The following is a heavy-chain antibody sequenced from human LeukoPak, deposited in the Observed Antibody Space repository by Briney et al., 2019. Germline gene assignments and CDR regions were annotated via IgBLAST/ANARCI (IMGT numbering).Heavy chain of an antibody. CDR3: ARLVRGDDYGDYDDY. CDR1: GFTFSSYS. Sequence: PGGSLRLSCAASGFTFSSYSMNWVRQAPGKGLEWVSSISSSSSYIYYADSVKGRFTISRDNAKNSLYLQMNSLRAEDTAVYYCARLVRGDDYGDYDDYWGQGTLVTVSS. V-gene: IGHV3-21*01. D-gene: IGHD4-17*01. CDR2: ISSSSSYI. J-gene: IGHJ4*02.